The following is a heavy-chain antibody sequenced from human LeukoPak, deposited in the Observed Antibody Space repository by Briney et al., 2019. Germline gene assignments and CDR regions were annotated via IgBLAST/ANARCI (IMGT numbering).Heavy chain of an antibody. CDR3: AREGGPYSSTFRGY. V-gene: IGHV3-53*01. Sequence: GGSLRLSCAVSGFTVSGNYMSWVRQAPGKGLEWVSVMYSSGSTDYADSVKGRFTISRDNSKNTLYLQMNSLRAEDTAVYYCAREGGPYSSTFRGYWGQGTLVTVSS. J-gene: IGHJ4*02. CDR2: MYSSGST. D-gene: IGHD2-2*01. CDR1: GFTVSGNY.